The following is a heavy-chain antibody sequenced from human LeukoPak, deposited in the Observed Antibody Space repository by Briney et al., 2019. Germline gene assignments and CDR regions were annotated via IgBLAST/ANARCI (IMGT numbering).Heavy chain of an antibody. Sequence: SVKVSCKASGGTFSSYAISWVRQAPGQGLEWMGGIIPIFGTANYAQKFQGRVTITRDTSASTAYMELSSLRSEDTAVYYCASAWGNHWGFCFDYWGQGTLVTVSS. CDR1: GGTFSSYA. J-gene: IGHJ4*02. D-gene: IGHD7-27*01. CDR2: IIPIFGTA. CDR3: ASAWGNHWGFCFDY. V-gene: IGHV1-69*05.